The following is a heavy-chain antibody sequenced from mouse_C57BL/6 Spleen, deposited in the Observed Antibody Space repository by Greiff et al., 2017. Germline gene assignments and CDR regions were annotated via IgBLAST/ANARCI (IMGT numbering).Heavy chain of an antibody. CDR1: GYTFTSYW. V-gene: IGHV1-69*01. D-gene: IGHD1-1*01. CDR3: ARGGSSYGSSEDYAMDY. J-gene: IGHJ4*01. CDR2: IDPSDSYT. Sequence: QVQLQQPGAELVMPGASVKLSCKASGYTFTSYWMHWVKQRPGQGLEWIGEIDPSDSYTNYNQKFKGKSTLTVDKSSSTAYMQLSSLTSEDSAVYYGARGGSSYGSSEDYAMDYWGQGTSVTVSS.